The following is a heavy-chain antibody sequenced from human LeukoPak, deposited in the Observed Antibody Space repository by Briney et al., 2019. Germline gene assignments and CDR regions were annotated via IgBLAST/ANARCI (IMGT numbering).Heavy chain of an antibody. V-gene: IGHV1-18*01. J-gene: IGHJ4*02. CDR2: ISAYNGNT. CDR3: ARGTTVPGTDFDY. Sequence: ASVKVSCKASGYTFTSYGINWVRQAPGQGLEWMGWISAYNGNTKSAQKLQGRVTMTTDTSTSTAYMELRSPRSDDTAVYYCARGTTVPGTDFDYWGQGTLVTVPS. CDR1: GYTFTSYG. D-gene: IGHD6-19*01.